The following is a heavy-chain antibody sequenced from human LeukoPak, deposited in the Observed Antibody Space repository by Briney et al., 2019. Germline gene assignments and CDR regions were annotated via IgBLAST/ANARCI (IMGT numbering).Heavy chain of an antibody. CDR2: ISYDGTNK. CDR3: AKAKVRPLYYYDSSGQSHLDY. D-gene: IGHD3-22*01. Sequence: GRSLRLSCAASGFTFSTYGMHWVRQAPGEGLEWVAVISYDGTNKYYADSVKGRFTISRDNSKNTLYLQMNGLRAEDTAVYYRAKAKVRPLYYYDSSGQSHLDYWGQGTLVTVPS. V-gene: IGHV3-30*18. J-gene: IGHJ4*02. CDR1: GFTFSTYG.